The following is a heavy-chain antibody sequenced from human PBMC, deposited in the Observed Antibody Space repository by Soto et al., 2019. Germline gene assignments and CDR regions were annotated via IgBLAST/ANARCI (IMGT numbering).Heavy chain of an antibody. V-gene: IGHV1-8*01. J-gene: IGHJ4*02. CDR1: GYSFTSLD. D-gene: IGHD3-16*01. CDR2: MQPSSGRT. CDR3: AGGVHGGVDH. Sequence: QVQLVQSGAEVREPGASVKVSCKASGYSFTSLDINWVRQTTGQGLEWMGWMQPSSGRTGYAQKFQGRVTMTRDTSKKPGYMGLGRLKSDDTAFYYCAGGVHGGVDHWGQGTLVTVSS.